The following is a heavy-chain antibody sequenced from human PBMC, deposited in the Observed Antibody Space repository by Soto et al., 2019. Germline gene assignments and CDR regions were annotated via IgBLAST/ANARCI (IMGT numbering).Heavy chain of an antibody. D-gene: IGHD3-3*01. V-gene: IGHV1-69*13. CDR2: IIPIFGTA. Sequence: SVKVSCKASGGTFSSYAISWVRQAPGQGLEWMGGIIPIFGTANYAQKFQGRVTITADESASTAYMELSSLRSEDTAVYYCATKRGPYDFCRGYCPRRDYYYGMDVWGKGTTVTVSS. CDR3: ATKRGPYDFCRGYCPRRDYYYGMDV. J-gene: IGHJ6*04. CDR1: GGTFSSYA.